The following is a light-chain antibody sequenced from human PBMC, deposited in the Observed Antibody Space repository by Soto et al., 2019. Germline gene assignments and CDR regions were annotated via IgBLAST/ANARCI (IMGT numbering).Light chain of an antibody. Sequence: ATLSLSPGERATLSCRASQSVSSYLAWYQQKPGQAPRLLIYDASNRATGIPARFSGSGSGTDFTLTISSLEPEDFAVYYCQQRSNWWTFGQGTKVDIK. V-gene: IGKV3-11*01. CDR2: DAS. CDR1: QSVSSY. J-gene: IGKJ1*01. CDR3: QQRSNWWT.